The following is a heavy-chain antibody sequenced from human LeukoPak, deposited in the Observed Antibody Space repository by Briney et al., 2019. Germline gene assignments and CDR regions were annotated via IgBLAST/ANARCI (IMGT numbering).Heavy chain of an antibody. CDR2: IVGRGDVT. V-gene: IGHV3-23*01. D-gene: IGHD1-1*01. J-gene: IGHJ4*02. CDR3: AKSSGHWPSPLHY. CDR1: GFTFNCYT. Sequence: GESLRLSCTASGFTFNCYTMSWVRQAQERGMEWISAIVGRGDVTDHADSVKGRFTVSRDNSRNRLYLQMNCLRVEDTAVYYCAKSSGHWPSPLHYWGQGTLVTVSS.